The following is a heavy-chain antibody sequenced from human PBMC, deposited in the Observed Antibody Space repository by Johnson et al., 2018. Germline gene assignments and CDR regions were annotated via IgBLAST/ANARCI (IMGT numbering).Heavy chain of an antibody. CDR2: ISYDGRNK. V-gene: IGHV3-30-3*01. D-gene: IGHD3-10*01. CDR3: ASTPSLFGDDAFDI. Sequence: QVQLVETGGGVVQPGRSLRLSCAASGFTFSSYAMHWVRQAPGKGLAWVAVISYDGRNKYYADSVKGRFTISRDNSKNTPYLQMNRLRAEDTAVYYWASTPSLFGDDAFDIWGQGTMVTVSS. J-gene: IGHJ3*02. CDR1: GFTFSSYA.